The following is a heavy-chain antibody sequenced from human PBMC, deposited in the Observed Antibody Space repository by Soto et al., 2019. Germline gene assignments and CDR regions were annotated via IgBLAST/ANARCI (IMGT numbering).Heavy chain of an antibody. V-gene: IGHV4-31*03. J-gene: IGHJ4*02. CDR2: ITYCGSI. CDR1: AASITNHDFF. CDR3: AKMERTQLWLLVQN. D-gene: IGHD5-18*01. Sequence: TLCLTCTGSAASITNHDFFWSWLRQHPDKGLEWLAYITYCGSIYYNPSLRSRLSVSIDKSKSQFSLNVRSVTAADTAVYFCAKMERTQLWLLVQNWGQGLPVTVSS.